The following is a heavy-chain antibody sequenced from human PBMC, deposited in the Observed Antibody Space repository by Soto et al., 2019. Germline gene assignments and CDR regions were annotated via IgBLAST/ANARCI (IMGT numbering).Heavy chain of an antibody. V-gene: IGHV3-7*04. D-gene: IGHD3-22*01. CDR3: ARGDYYDTSGPFSDAFDI. CDR2: IKPDGSEK. J-gene: IGHJ3*02. CDR1: GFTFNTYG. Sequence: GGSLRLSCAASGFTFNTYGMSWVRQDPGKGLEWVANIKPDGSEKWYVDSVKGRFTISRDNAKNSLYLQMNSLRAEDTAVYFCARGDYYDTSGPFSDAFDIWGQGTMVTVSS.